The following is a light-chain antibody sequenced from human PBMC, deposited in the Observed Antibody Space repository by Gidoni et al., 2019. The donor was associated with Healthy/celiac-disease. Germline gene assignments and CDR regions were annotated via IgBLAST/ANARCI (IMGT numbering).Light chain of an antibody. Sequence: EIVLTQSPATLSLSPGERATRSCRASQSVSSYLAWYQQKPGQAPRLLIYDASNRATGIPARFSGSGSGTDFTLTISSLEPEDFAVYYCQQRSNWPWTFGQXTKVEIK. V-gene: IGKV3-11*01. CDR3: QQRSNWPWT. J-gene: IGKJ1*01. CDR1: QSVSSY. CDR2: DAS.